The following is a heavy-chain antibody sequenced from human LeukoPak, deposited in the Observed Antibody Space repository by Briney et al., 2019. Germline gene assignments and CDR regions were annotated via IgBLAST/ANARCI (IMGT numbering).Heavy chain of an antibody. CDR1: GFTFSDYY. Sequence: PGGSLRLSCAASGFTFSDYYMSWIRQAPGKGLEWVSFISSSGSTIYYADAVKGRCPISRDNANNSLYLQMTSLRAEDPAVYYCARDQLWFVYWGQGTLVTVSS. J-gene: IGHJ4*02. V-gene: IGHV3-11*01. CDR2: ISSSGSTI. CDR3: ARDQLWFVY. D-gene: IGHD5-18*01.